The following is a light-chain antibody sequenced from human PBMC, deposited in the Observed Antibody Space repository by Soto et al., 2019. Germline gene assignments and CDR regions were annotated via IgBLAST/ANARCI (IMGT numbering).Light chain of an antibody. CDR1: QSVSSY. J-gene: IGKJ5*01. Sequence: IVLTQSPATLSLSPGERATLSCRASQSVSSYLAWYQQKPGQAPRLLIYDASNRATGIPARFSGSGSGTDFTLTICSLEPEDFAVYYCQQRSNWPPLTFGQGTRLEIK. V-gene: IGKV3-11*01. CDR2: DAS. CDR3: QQRSNWPPLT.